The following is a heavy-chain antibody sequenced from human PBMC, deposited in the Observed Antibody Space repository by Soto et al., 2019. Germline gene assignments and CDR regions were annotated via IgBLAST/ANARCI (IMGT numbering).Heavy chain of an antibody. CDR2: ISYDGSNK. CDR3: ARDIAVAGTRYYGMDD. V-gene: IGHV3-30-3*01. Sequence: GGSLRLSCAASGFTFSSYAMHWVRQAPGKGLEWVAVISYDGSNKYYADSVKGRFTISRDNSKNTLYLQMNSLRAEDTAVYYCARDIAVAGTRYYGMDDWGQGTTVTVSS. CDR1: GFTFSSYA. J-gene: IGHJ6*02. D-gene: IGHD6-19*01.